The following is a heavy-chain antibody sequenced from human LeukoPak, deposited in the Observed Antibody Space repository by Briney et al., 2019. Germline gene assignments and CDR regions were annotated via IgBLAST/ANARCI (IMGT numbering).Heavy chain of an antibody. V-gene: IGHV4-59*08. CDR2: IYYSGST. Sequence: SETLSLTCTVSGGSISSYYWSWIRQPPGKGLEWIGYIYYSGSTNYNPSLKSRVTISVDTSKNQFSLKLSSVTAADTAVYYCARVNGDYVTTNAFDIWGQGTMVTVSS. J-gene: IGHJ3*02. CDR1: GGSISSYY. D-gene: IGHD4-17*01. CDR3: ARVNGDYVTTNAFDI.